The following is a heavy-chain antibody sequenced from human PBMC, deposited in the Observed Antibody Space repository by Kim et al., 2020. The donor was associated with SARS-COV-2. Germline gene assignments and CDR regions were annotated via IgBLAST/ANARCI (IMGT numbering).Heavy chain of an antibody. CDR1: GYTFTSFA. CDR2: INTNNGNP. J-gene: IGHJ6*02. V-gene: IGHV7-4-1*02. CDR3: ARESFCNATHCYNGMDV. Sequence: ASVKVSCKASGYTFTSFAMNWVRQAPGQGLEWIGWINTNNGNPGYAQGFSGRFVFFLDTSVSTAYLQISSLKAEDMAVYYCARESFCNATHCYNGMDVWGQGTPVIVSS. D-gene: IGHD3-3*01.